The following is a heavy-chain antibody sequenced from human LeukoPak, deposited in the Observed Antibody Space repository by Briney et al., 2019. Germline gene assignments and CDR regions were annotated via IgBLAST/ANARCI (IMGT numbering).Heavy chain of an antibody. V-gene: IGHV4-59*05. CDR2: IYYSGST. CDR3: ASDGISIVVVPAAI. J-gene: IGHJ4*02. CDR1: GGSISSYY. D-gene: IGHD2-2*01. Sequence: SETLSLTCTVSGGSISSYYWSWIRQPAGKGLEWIGRIYYSGSTYYNPSLKSRVTISVDTSKNQFSLKLSSVTAADTAVYYCASDGISIVVVPAAIWGQGTLVTVSS.